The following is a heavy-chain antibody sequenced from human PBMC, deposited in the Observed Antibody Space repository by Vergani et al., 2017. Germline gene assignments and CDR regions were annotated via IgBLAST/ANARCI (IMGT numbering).Heavy chain of an antibody. Sequence: QVQLQESGPGLVKPSETLSLPCTVSGGSISSYYWSWIRQPPGKGLEWIWYIYYSGSTNYNPSLKSRVTISVDTSKNHFSLKLSSVTAADTAVYYCASRGGDGIRGDAFDIWGQGTMVTVSS. D-gene: IGHD2-21*02. CDR1: GGSISSYY. CDR2: IYYSGST. J-gene: IGHJ3*02. CDR3: ASRGGDGIRGDAFDI. V-gene: IGHV4-59*08.